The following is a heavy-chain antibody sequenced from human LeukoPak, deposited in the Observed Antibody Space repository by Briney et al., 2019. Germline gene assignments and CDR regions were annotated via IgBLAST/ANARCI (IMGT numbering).Heavy chain of an antibody. CDR3: AKGSTVTKLYFEY. D-gene: IGHD1-1*01. Sequence: GGSLRLSCAASGFTFSSYAMSWVRQAPEKGLEWVSAISSRDGSTYYADSVKGRFTISRDNSKNTLYLQVNSLRAEDTAVYYCAKGSTVTKLYFEYWGQGTLVTVSS. V-gene: IGHV3-23*01. CDR2: ISSRDGST. CDR1: GFTFSSYA. J-gene: IGHJ4*02.